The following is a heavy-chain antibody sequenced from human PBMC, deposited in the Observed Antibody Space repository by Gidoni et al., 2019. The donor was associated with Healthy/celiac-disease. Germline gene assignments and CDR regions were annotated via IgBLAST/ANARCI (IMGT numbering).Heavy chain of an antibody. V-gene: IGHV4-4*07. CDR2: IYTSGST. J-gene: IGHJ5*02. CDR3: ARDRGYNWNDP. CDR1: GGSISSYY. Sequence: QVQLQESGPGLVKPSATLSLTCPVSGGSISSYYRSWIRQPGGQGLEWIGRIYTSGSTNYNPSLKSRVTMSVDTSKNQFSLKLSSVTAADTAVYYCARDRGYNWNDPWGQGTLVTVSS.